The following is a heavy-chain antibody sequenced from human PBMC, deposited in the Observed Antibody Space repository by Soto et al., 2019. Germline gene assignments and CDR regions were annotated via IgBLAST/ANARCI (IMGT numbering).Heavy chain of an antibody. V-gene: IGHV3-30-3*01. D-gene: IGHD3-9*01. CDR1: GFTFSSYA. CDR3: ARAPYYDILTGYYKGGFDY. J-gene: IGHJ4*02. Sequence: PGGSLRLSCAASGFTFSSYAMHWVRQAPGKGLEWVAVISYDGSNKYYADSVKGRFTISRDNSKNTLYLQMNSLRAEDTAVYYCARAPYYDILTGYYKGGFDYWGQGTLVTVSS. CDR2: ISYDGSNK.